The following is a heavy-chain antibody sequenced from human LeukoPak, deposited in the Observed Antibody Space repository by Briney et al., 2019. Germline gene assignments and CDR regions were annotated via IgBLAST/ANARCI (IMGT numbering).Heavy chain of an antibody. Sequence: SETLSLTCAVYGGSFSGYYWSWIRQPPGKGLEWIGEINHSGSTNYNPSLKSRVTISVDTSKNQFSLKLSSVTAADTAVYYCARVQPFFWSGYYRHFPGPYPFDYWGQGTLVTVSS. D-gene: IGHD3-3*01. V-gene: IGHV4-34*01. CDR2: INHSGST. CDR3: ARVQPFFWSGYYRHFPGPYPFDY. CDR1: GGSFSGYY. J-gene: IGHJ4*02.